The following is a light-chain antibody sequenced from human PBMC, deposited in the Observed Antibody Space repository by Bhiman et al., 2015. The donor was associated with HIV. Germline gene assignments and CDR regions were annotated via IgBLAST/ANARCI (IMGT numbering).Light chain of an antibody. Sequence: NFMLTQPHSVSEYPGKTVTISCTRSSGNIGSNSVQWYQQRPGSSPRLVMYEDNQRPSGVPDRFSGSIDSSSNSASLTISGLKTEDEADYYCQSYDVSIHVLFGGGTKLTVL. CDR3: QSYDVSIHVL. V-gene: IGLV6-57*01. J-gene: IGLJ2*01. CDR2: EDN. CDR1: SGNIGSNS.